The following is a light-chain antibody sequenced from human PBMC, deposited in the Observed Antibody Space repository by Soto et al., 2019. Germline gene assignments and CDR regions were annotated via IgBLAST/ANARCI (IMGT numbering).Light chain of an antibody. J-gene: IGLJ1*01. CDR3: ASYTTSSTYV. CDR1: SSDVGGYSY. CDR2: DVS. V-gene: IGLV2-14*01. Sequence: HSALTQPASVSGSPGQSIAISCTGTSSDVGGYSYVSWYQQQPGKAPKLVISDVSNRPSGVSDRFSGSKSGNTASLTISGLQTEDEADYYCASYTTSSTYVFGTGTKVTVL.